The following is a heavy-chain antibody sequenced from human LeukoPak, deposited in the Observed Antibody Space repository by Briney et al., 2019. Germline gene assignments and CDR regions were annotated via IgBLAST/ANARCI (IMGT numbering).Heavy chain of an antibody. CDR1: GFTFSSYA. CDR2: ISNGGRNI. J-gene: IGHJ4*02. D-gene: IGHD3-10*01. CDR3: AKDRAILGIEYIDS. Sequence: EAGGSLRLSCVASGFTFSSYAMSWVRQTPGKGLEWVSGISNGGRNIYYTESVKGRFTISRHNSQNTLYLQMDSLKADDTALYYCAKDRAILGIEYIDSWGQGTLVTVSS. V-gene: IGHV3-23*01.